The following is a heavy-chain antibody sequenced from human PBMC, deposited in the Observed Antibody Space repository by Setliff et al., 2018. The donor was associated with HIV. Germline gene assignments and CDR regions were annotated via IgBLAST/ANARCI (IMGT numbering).Heavy chain of an antibody. Sequence: PSETLSLTCTVSGGSIKSSSYYWGWIRQPPGKGLEWIGSIYYSGNTYYNPSLKSRVTLSEDTSRNQFTLRLSSVTASDTAIYYCARVPTSSWYVTTQRTKEYFHHWGQGTLVTVSS. CDR3: ARVPTSSWYVTTQRTKEYFHH. J-gene: IGHJ1*01. D-gene: IGHD6-13*01. CDR1: GGSIKSSSYY. V-gene: IGHV4-39*06. CDR2: IYYSGNT.